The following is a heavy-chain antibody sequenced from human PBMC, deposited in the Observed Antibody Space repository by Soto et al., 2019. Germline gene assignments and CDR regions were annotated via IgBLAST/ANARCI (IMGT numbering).Heavy chain of an antibody. V-gene: IGHV4-31*03. Sequence: PSETLSLTCTVSGGSISSGGYYWSWIRQHPGKGLEWIGYIYYSGSTYYNPSLKSRVTISVDTSKNQFSLKLSSVTAADTAVYYCARDHRGYYDSSGQNNWFDPWGQGTLVTVSS. J-gene: IGHJ5*02. CDR2: IYYSGST. CDR1: GGSISSGGYY. D-gene: IGHD3-22*01. CDR3: ARDHRGYYDSSGQNNWFDP.